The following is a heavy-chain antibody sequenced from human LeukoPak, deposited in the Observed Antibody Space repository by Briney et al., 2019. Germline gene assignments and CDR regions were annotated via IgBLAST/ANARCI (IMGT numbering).Heavy chain of an antibody. V-gene: IGHV4-34*01. CDR1: GGSFSGYY. Sequence: PSETLSLTCAVYGGSFSGYYWSWIRQPPGKGLEWIGEINHSGSTNYNPSLKGRVTISLDTSKNQFSLKLSSVTAADTAVYYCARGIAQDIVVVVAATAVFDYWGQGTLVTVSS. CDR2: INHSGST. D-gene: IGHD2-15*01. CDR3: ARGIAQDIVVVVAATAVFDY. J-gene: IGHJ4*02.